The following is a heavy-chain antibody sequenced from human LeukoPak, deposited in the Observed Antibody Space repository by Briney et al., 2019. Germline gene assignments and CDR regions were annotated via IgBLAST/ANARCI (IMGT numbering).Heavy chain of an antibody. J-gene: IGHJ5*02. CDR2: IYYSGST. Sequence: SETLSLTCTVSGGSISSYYWSWIRQPPGKGLEWIGYIYYSGSTNYNPSLKSRVTISVDTFKNQSSLKLSSVTAADTAVYYCARDASYSSSWYSLASWGQGTLVTVSS. D-gene: IGHD6-13*01. V-gene: IGHV4-59*01. CDR3: ARDASYSSSWYSLAS. CDR1: GGSISSYY.